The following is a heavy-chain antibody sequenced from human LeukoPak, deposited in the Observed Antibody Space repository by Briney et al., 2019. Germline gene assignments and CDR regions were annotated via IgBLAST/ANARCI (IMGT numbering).Heavy chain of an antibody. CDR1: GGSFGGYY. CDR2: INHSGST. Sequence: SETLSLTCAVYGGSFGGYYWSWIRQPPGKGLEWIGEINHSGSTNYNPSLKSRVTISVDTSKNQFSLKLSSVTAADAAVYYCARGRDTNYYYYMDVWGKGTTVTVSS. CDR3: ARGRDTNYYYYMDV. J-gene: IGHJ6*03. V-gene: IGHV4-34*01.